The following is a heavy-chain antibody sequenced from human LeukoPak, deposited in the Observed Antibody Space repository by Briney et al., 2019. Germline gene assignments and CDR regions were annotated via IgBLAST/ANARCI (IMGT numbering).Heavy chain of an antibody. Sequence: SETLSLTCTVSGGSISSYYWSWIREPPGKGLEWIGYIYYSGSTNYNPSLKSRVTISVDTSKNQFSLKLSSVTAADTAVYYCARGVRYYFDYWGQGTLVTVSS. J-gene: IGHJ4*02. CDR3: ARGVRYYFDY. V-gene: IGHV4-59*01. CDR1: GGSISSYY. CDR2: IYYSGST.